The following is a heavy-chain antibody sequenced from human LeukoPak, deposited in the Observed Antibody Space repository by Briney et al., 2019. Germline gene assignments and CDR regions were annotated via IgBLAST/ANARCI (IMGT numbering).Heavy chain of an antibody. CDR3: ARFGGEYSYGLDY. V-gene: IGHV1-3*01. CDR1: GYTFTGYY. CDR2: INAGNGNT. Sequence: GASVKVSCKASGYTFTGYYMHWVRQAPGQRLEWMGWINAGNGNTKYSQKFQGRVTITRDTSASTAYMELSSLRSEDTAVYYCARFGGEYSYGLDYWGQGTLVTVSS. J-gene: IGHJ4*02. D-gene: IGHD5-18*01.